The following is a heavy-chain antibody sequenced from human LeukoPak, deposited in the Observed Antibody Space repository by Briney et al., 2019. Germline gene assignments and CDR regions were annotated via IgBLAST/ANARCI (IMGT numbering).Heavy chain of an antibody. Sequence: SETLSLTCAVYGGSFSGYYWSWIRQPPGKGLEWIGEINHSGSTNYNPSLKSRVTISVDTSKNQFSLKLSSVTAADTAVYYCARASQLSYDYVWGSYRFFDYWGQGTLVTVSS. CDR1: GGSFSGYY. CDR2: INHSGST. CDR3: ARASQLSYDYVWGSYRFFDY. V-gene: IGHV4-34*01. D-gene: IGHD3-16*02. J-gene: IGHJ4*02.